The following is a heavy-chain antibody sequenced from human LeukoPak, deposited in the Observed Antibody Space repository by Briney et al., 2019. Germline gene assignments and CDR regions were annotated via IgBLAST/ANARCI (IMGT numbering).Heavy chain of an antibody. Sequence: ASVKVSCKASGYTFTSYGISWVRQAPGQGLEWMGWISAYNGNTNYAQKLQGRVTMTTDTSTSTAYMELRSLRPDDTAVYYCARGRDTAMVNPYYYYGMDVWGQGTTVTVSS. D-gene: IGHD5-18*01. CDR3: ARGRDTAMVNPYYYYGMDV. CDR2: ISAYNGNT. V-gene: IGHV1-18*01. CDR1: GYTFTSYG. J-gene: IGHJ6*02.